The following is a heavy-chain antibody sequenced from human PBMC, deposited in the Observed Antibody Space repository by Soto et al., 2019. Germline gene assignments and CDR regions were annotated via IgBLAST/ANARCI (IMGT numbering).Heavy chain of an antibody. CDR1: GFTFSNYA. CDR2: ISGSGVSI. V-gene: IGHV3-23*01. CDR3: AKDYYGSGSYDNPLHNYGMDV. Sequence: PGGSLRLSCAASGFTFSNYAMSWVRQAPGKGLEWVSSISGSGVSIYYADSVKGRSIISRDNSENTLYLQMDTLRAEDTAVYYCAKDYYGSGSYDNPLHNYGMDVWGQGTTVTVSS. J-gene: IGHJ6*02. D-gene: IGHD3-10*01.